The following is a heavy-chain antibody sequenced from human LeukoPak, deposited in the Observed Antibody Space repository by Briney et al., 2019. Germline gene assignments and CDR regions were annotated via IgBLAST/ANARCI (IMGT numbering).Heavy chain of an antibody. J-gene: IGHJ4*02. CDR2: IYYSGST. Sequence: SETLSLTCTVSGDSISSSSYYWGWIRQPPGKGLEWIGSIYYSGSTYYNPSLKSRVTISVDTSKNQFSLKLSSVTAADTAVYYCARLSGQFDYWGQGTLVTVSS. CDR3: ARLSGQFDY. V-gene: IGHV4-39*01. CDR1: GDSISSSSYY.